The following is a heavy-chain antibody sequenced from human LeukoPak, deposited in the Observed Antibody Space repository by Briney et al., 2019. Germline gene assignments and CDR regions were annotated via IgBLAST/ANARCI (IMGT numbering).Heavy chain of an antibody. J-gene: IGHJ6*03. CDR1: GYTFTGYY. V-gene: IGHV1-2*02. Sequence: ASVKVSCKASGYTFTGYYMHWVRQAPGQGLEWMGWINPNSGGTNYAQKFQGRVTMTRDTSISTAYMELSRLRSDDTAVYYCARDRGVDYCSGGSCSHYYYYMDVWGKGTTVTISS. CDR2: INPNSGGT. CDR3: ARDRGVDYCSGGSCSHYYYYMDV. D-gene: IGHD2-15*01.